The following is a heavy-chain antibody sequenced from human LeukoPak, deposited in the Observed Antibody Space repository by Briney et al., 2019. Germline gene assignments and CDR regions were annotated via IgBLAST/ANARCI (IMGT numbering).Heavy chain of an antibody. D-gene: IGHD6-19*01. CDR3: ARESSGIAVAGSFDY. Sequence: SVTLSLTCRVSGGFISTYYWSWIRQPPGKGLEWIGYIYYSGSTNYNPSLKSRVTISVDTSRNQFSLKLSSVTAADTAVYYCARESSGIAVAGSFDYWGQGTLVTVSS. CDR1: GGFISTYY. J-gene: IGHJ4*02. CDR2: IYYSGST. V-gene: IGHV4-59*12.